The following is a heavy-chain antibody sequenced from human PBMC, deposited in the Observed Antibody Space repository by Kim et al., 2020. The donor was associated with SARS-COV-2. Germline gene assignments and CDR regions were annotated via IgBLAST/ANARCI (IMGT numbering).Heavy chain of an antibody. D-gene: IGHD5-12*01. Sequence: SVKGRFTISRDNSKNTLYLQMNSLRAEDTAVYYCAKAVATIGYYYYGMDVWGQGTTVTVSS. J-gene: IGHJ6*02. V-gene: IGHV3-23*01. CDR3: AKAVATIGYYYYGMDV.